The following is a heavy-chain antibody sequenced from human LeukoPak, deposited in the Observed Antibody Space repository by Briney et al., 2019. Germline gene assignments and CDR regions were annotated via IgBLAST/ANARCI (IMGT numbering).Heavy chain of an antibody. CDR2: INPNSGGT. D-gene: IGHD3-22*01. V-gene: IGHV1-2*06. J-gene: IGHJ4*02. CDR3: ARSVGAMIVVFAY. CDR1: GYTITGYY. Sequence: ASVKVSCKASGYTITGYYMHWVRQAPGQGLEGMGRINPNSGGTNYAQKFQGRVTMTRDKSISTAYMELSRLRSDDTAVYYCARSVGAMIVVFAYWGQGTLVTVSS.